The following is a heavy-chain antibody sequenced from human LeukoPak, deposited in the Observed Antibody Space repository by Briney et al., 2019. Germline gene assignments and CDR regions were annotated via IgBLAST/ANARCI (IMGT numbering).Heavy chain of an antibody. CDR2: ISAYNGNT. D-gene: IGHD3-22*01. CDR1: GYTFTSYG. CDR3: ARGRYYYDSSGYLPSGY. Sequence: RRASVKVSCKASGYTFTSYGISWVRQAPGQGLEWMGWISAYNGNTNYAQKLQGRVTMTTDTSTSTAYMELRSLRSDDTAVYYCARGRYYYDSSGYLPSGYWGQGTLVTVSS. J-gene: IGHJ4*02. V-gene: IGHV1-18*01.